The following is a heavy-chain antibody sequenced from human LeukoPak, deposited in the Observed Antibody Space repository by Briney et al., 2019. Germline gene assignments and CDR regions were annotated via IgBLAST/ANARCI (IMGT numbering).Heavy chain of an antibody. D-gene: IGHD3-22*01. CDR2: IAYSGNT. CDR3: AREGGYYDSNGYLPY. V-gene: IGHV4-59*01. Sequence: PSETLSLTCTVSGRSISNYYWSWIRQPPGKGLEWLGNIAYSGNTTYNPSLKSRVTISVDMSENQFSLKLSSVTAADTAVYYCAREGGYYDSNGYLPYWGQGTLVTVPS. J-gene: IGHJ4*02. CDR1: GRSISNYY.